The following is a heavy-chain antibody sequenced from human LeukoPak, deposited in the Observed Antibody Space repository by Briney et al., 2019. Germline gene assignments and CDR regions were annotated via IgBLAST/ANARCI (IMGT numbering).Heavy chain of an antibody. CDR1: GGSISSGSYY. CDR3: AGGLRIPPYFDY. Sequence: PSQTLSLTCTVSGGSISSGSYYWSWIRQPAGKGLEWIGRVYTSGSTNYNPSLKSRVTISVDTSKNQFSLKLSSVTAADTAVYYCAGGLRIPPYFDYWGQGTLVTVSS. V-gene: IGHV4-61*02. CDR2: VYTSGST. J-gene: IGHJ4*02. D-gene: IGHD5-12*01.